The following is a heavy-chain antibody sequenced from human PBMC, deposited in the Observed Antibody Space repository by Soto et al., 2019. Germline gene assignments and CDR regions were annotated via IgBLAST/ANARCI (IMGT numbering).Heavy chain of an antibody. D-gene: IGHD1-26*01. J-gene: IGHJ6*02. CDR1: GGSIRSYY. CDR3: AREGASGFGMDV. V-gene: IGHV4-4*07. Sequence: QVQLQESGPGLVKPSETLSLTCNVSGGSIRSYYWSWIRQPAGKALEWIGRIYTSGTTNYNPSLKSRATILGDTSKNQFSLKLSSVTAADTAVYYCAREGASGFGMDVWGQGTTVTVSS. CDR2: IYTSGTT.